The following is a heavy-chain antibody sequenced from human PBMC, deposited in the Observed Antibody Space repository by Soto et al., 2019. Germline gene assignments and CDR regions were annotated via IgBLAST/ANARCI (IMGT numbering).Heavy chain of an antibody. CDR1: GCTFSNYG. Sequence: GGSLRLSCEASGCTFSNYGISWVRQAPGKGLEWVSAISGSGGSTYYADSVKGRFTISRDNSKDTLYLQMNSLRAEDTAVYYCAKDRAMDYDILTGYEAPFALDYWGQGTLVTVSS. J-gene: IGHJ4*02. V-gene: IGHV3-23*01. CDR3: AKDRAMDYDILTGYEAPFALDY. D-gene: IGHD3-9*01. CDR2: ISGSGGST.